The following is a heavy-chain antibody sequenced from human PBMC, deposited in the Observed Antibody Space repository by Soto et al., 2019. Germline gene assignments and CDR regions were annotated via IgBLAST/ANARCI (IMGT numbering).Heavy chain of an antibody. Sequence: GGSLILSCAASGFTFSSYSMNWVRQAPGKGLEWVSSISSSSSYIYYADSVKGRFTISRDNAKNSLYLQMNSLRAEDTAVYYCARNRKTDIVVVVAATPNWFDPWGQGTLVTVYS. D-gene: IGHD2-15*01. CDR3: ARNRKTDIVVVVAATPNWFDP. CDR1: GFTFSSYS. V-gene: IGHV3-21*01. J-gene: IGHJ5*02. CDR2: ISSSSSYI.